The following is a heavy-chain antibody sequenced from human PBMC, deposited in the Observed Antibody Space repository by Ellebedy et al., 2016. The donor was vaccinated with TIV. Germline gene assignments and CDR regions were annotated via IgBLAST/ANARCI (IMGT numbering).Heavy chain of an antibody. J-gene: IGHJ4*02. Sequence: GESLKISCKGSGYSFSTHWIGWVRQMPGKGLAWMGIMYHANSAIRYSPSFQGQVTMSADNSINTAYLQWSGLQASDTAIYYCATSRSCSSGSCFYFDDWGQGTLVTVSS. D-gene: IGHD2-15*01. CDR3: ATSRSCSSGSCFYFDD. V-gene: IGHV5-51*01. CDR2: MYHANSAI. CDR1: GYSFSTHW.